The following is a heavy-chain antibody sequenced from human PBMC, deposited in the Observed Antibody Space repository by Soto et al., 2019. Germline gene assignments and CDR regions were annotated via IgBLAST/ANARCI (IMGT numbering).Heavy chain of an antibody. J-gene: IGHJ4*02. D-gene: IGHD4-17*01. CDR1: GYSFAFYW. CDR3: ARQDGDGLYYFDY. V-gene: IGHV5-51*01. CDR2: IYPRDSDT. Sequence: GESLKISCKGSGYSFAFYWIAWVRQMPGKGLEWMGVIYPRDSDTRYSPSFQGQVTISADKSINTAYLQWSSLKASDTAMYYCARQDGDGLYYFDYWGQGTLVAVSS.